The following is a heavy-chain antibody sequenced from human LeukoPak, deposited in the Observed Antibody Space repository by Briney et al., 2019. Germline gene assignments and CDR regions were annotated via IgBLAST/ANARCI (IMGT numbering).Heavy chain of an antibody. CDR3: ARHLPPDYYFDY. J-gene: IGHJ4*02. D-gene: IGHD1-14*01. V-gene: IGHV5-51*01. CDR2: IYPGDSDT. Sequence: PGESLKVSCKGSGYSFTSYWIGWVRQMPGKGLEWMGIIYPGDSDTRYSPSFQGQVTISADESISTAYLQWSSLKASDTAMYNCARHLPPDYYFDYRGQGTLVTVSS. CDR1: GYSFTSYW.